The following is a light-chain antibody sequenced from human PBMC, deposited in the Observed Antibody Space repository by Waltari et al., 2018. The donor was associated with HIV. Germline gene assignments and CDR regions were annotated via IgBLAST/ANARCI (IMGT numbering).Light chain of an antibody. CDR3: CAYAGSTTYVI. CDR1: SSDVGGYNL. V-gene: IGLV2-23*02. J-gene: IGLJ2*01. Sequence: QSALTQPASVSGSPGQSITISCTGTSSDVGGYNLAPWYQQHPGKAPKLIIYGVSKRPSGVSNRFSGSKSGNTASLTISGLQAEDEADYYCCAYAGSTTYVIFGGGTKLTVL. CDR2: GVS.